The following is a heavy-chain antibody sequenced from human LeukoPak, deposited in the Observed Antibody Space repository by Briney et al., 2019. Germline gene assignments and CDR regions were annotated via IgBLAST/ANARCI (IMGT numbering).Heavy chain of an antibody. CDR2: IYYSGST. V-gene: IGHV4-31*03. Sequence: SQTLSLTCTVSGGSISSGGYYGSWIRQHPGKGLEWIGYIYYSGSTYYNPSLKSRVTISVDTSKNQFSLKLSSVTAADTAVYYCARGSSSTSCYDYWGQGTLVTVSS. CDR1: GGSISSGGYY. CDR3: ARGSSSTSCYDY. D-gene: IGHD2-2*01. J-gene: IGHJ4*02.